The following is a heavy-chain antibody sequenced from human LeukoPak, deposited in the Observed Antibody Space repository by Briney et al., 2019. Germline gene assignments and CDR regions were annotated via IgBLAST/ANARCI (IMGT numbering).Heavy chain of an antibody. CDR3: ARVDLGDYNWFDP. CDR1: GYTFTSYG. J-gene: IGHJ5*02. D-gene: IGHD4-17*01. V-gene: IGHV1-18*01. Sequence: ASVKVSFKASGYTFTSYGISWVRQAPGQGLEWMGWISAYHGNTNYARKLQGRVTMTTDTSTSTAYMELRSLRSDDTAVYYCARVDLGDYNWFDPWGQGTLVTVSS. CDR2: ISAYHGNT.